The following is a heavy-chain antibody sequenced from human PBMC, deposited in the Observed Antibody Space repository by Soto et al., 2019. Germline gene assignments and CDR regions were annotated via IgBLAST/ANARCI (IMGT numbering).Heavy chain of an antibody. CDR2: IYYSGST. V-gene: IGHV4-61*01. CDR3: ARGRFLGADY. Sequence: SETLSLTCTVSGGSVSSGSYYWSWIRQPPGKGLEWIGYIYYSGSTNYNPSLKSRVTISVDTSKNQFSLKLSSVTAADTAVYYCARGRFLGADYWGQGTLVTVSS. J-gene: IGHJ4*02. D-gene: IGHD1-26*01. CDR1: GGSVSSGSYY.